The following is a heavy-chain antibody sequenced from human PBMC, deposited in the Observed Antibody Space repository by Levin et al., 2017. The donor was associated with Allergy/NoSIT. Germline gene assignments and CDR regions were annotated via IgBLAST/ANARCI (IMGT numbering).Heavy chain of an antibody. CDR1: AFTFSSYS. CDR2: ISSGGTYI. J-gene: IGHJ3*02. CDR3: ARDSRLNVNDAFDI. Sequence: GGSLRLSCEVSAFTFSSYSMNWVRQAPGKGLEWVSSISSGGTYIYYADSVKGRFTISRDNAKNSLYLQMNSLRDEDTAVYYCARDSRLNVNDAFDIWGQGTMVSVSS. D-gene: IGHD2-8*01. V-gene: IGHV3-21*01.